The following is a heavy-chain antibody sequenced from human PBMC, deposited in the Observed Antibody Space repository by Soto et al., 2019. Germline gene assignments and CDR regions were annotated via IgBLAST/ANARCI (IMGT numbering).Heavy chain of an antibody. CDR3: AKDLRSAWSTAPYYYYGMDV. V-gene: IGHV3-30*18. J-gene: IGHJ6*02. D-gene: IGHD6-19*01. CDR1: GFTFSTYG. Sequence: PGGSLRLSCAASGFTFSTYGMHWVRQAPGKGLEWVAVISYDGSNEYYADSVKGRFTISRDNSKNTLYLHMNSLRAEDTAVYYSAKDLRSAWSTAPYYYYGMDVWGQGTTVTVSS. CDR2: ISYDGSNE.